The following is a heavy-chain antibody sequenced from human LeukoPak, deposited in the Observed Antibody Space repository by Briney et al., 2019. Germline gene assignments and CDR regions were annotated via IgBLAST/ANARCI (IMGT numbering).Heavy chain of an antibody. CDR3: ARDGEYSGSYYVDY. CDR2: IIPIFGTA. D-gene: IGHD1-26*01. CDR1: GGTFSSYA. V-gene: IGHV1-69*05. J-gene: IGHJ4*02. Sequence: SSVKVSCKASGGTFSSYAISWVRQAPGQGLEWMGRIIPIFGTAIYAQKFQGRVTITTDESTSTAYMELSSLRSEDTAVYYCARDGEYSGSYYVDYWGQGTLVTVSS.